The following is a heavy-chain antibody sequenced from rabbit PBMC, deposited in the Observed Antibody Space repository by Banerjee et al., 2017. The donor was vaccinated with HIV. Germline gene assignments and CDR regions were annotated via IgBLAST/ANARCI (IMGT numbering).Heavy chain of an antibody. V-gene: IGHV1S45*01. CDR3: ESGTGDYSLNL. J-gene: IGHJ4*01. CDR1: GFSFSSSYY. CDR2: IYAGSSGST. Sequence: QEQLEESGGGLVQPEGSLTLTCTASGFSFSSSYYMCWVRQAPGKGLEWIACIYAGSSGSTYYASWAKGRFTITRSTSLNTVTLQMTSLTAADTATYFCESGTGDYSLNLWGQGTLVTVS. D-gene: IGHD1-1*01.